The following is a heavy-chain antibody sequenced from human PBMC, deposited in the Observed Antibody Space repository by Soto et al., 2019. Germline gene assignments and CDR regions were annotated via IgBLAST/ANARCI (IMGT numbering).Heavy chain of an antibody. CDR2: MNPNSGNT. Sequence: QVQLVQSGAEVKKPGASVKVSCKASGYTFTSYDINWVRQATGQGLEWMGWMNPNSGNTGYAQKVQGRVTMARNTSISTAYMELSTLRSEDTAVYYCARERTSSWRFDYWGQGTLVTVSS. CDR3: ARERTSSWRFDY. D-gene: IGHD6-13*01. V-gene: IGHV1-8*01. J-gene: IGHJ4*02. CDR1: GYTFTSYD.